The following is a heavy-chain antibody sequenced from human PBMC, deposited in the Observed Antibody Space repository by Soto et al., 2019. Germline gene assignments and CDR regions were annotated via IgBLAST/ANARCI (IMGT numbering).Heavy chain of an antibody. J-gene: IGHJ6*02. CDR1: GFTFSSYG. Sequence: QVQLVESGEGVVQPGRSLRLSCAASGFTFSSYGMHWVRQAPGKGLEWGAVIWYGGSNKYYADSVKGRFTISRDNSKNTLYLQMNSLRAEDTAVYYCARDHVRYYYGSGRDCYYYGMDVWGQGTTVTVSS. CDR2: IWYGGSNK. V-gene: IGHV3-33*01. D-gene: IGHD3-10*01. CDR3: ARDHVRYYYGSGRDCYYYGMDV.